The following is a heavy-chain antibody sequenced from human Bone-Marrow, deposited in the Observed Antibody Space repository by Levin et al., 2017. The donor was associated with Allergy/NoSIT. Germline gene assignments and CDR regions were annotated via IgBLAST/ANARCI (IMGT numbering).Heavy chain of an antibody. Sequence: PSETLSLTCAVSGYSISSGYYWGWIRQPPGKGLEWIGSIYHSGSTSYNPPLKSRVTISVDTSKNQFSLKLSSVTAADTAVYYCARGLRETRSWYYYMDVWGKGTTVTVSS. D-gene: IGHD4-17*01. CDR3: ARGLRETRSWYYYMDV. CDR1: GYSISSGYY. J-gene: IGHJ6*03. V-gene: IGHV4-38-2*01. CDR2: IYHSGST.